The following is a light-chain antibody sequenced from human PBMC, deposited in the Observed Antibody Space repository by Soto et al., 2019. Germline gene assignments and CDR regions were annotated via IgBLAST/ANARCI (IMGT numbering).Light chain of an antibody. V-gene: IGKV3-20*01. CDR3: QQYGSFSWT. J-gene: IGKJ1*01. Sequence: EVVMTQSPATLSVSPGERATLSCGASQSVSSSYLAWYQQKPGQAPRLLIYGASSRATGIPDRFSGSGSGTDFTLTISRLEPEDFAVYYCQQYGSFSWTFGQGTKVDIK. CDR2: GAS. CDR1: QSVSSSY.